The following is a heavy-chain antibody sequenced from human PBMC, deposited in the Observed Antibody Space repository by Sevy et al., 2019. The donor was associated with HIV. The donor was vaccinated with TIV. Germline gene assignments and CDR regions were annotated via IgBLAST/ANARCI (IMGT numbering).Heavy chain of an antibody. CDR1: GDSITSSSYY. J-gene: IGHJ4*02. D-gene: IGHD6-13*01. Sequence: SETLSLTCSVSGDSITSSSYYWGWIRQPPGKGLEWIRIIFYRVNSYYNPSLKSRSTRFVGTSKTHFSLKLTSVTAADKAFYYCARRAYGSSHYFDYWGQGTLVTVSS. CDR3: ARRAYGSSHYFDY. CDR2: IFYRVNS. V-gene: IGHV4-39*02.